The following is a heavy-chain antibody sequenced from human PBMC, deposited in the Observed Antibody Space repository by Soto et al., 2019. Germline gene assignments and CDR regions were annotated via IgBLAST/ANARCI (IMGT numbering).Heavy chain of an antibody. D-gene: IGHD6-6*01. Sequence: QVQLQQWGAGLLKPSETLSLTCAVYGGSFSGYYWRWIRQPPGKGVEGIGEINHSGSTNYNPSLKSRVTISLDTSKNQFSTKLSSVTAAATAVYYCASLHHSSSAHRKDFDYWGQGTLVTVSS. CDR2: INHSGST. CDR1: GGSFSGYY. V-gene: IGHV4-34*01. CDR3: ASLHHSSSAHRKDFDY. J-gene: IGHJ4*02.